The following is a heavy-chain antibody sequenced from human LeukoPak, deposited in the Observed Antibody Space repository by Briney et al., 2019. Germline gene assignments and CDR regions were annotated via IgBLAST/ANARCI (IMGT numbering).Heavy chain of an antibody. Sequence: SETLSLAPTVSGGSISSSSYYLGWIRQPPGKGLGWVGSIYYSGSTYYNPSRNKRVTISVHQSKNQFSLTLSSVTAADTAVYYCARREAVAGTYYYYMDVWGKGTTVTVSS. CDR1: GGSISSSSYY. CDR2: IYYSGST. CDR3: ARREAVAGTYYYYMDV. D-gene: IGHD6-19*01. J-gene: IGHJ6*03. V-gene: IGHV4-39*01.